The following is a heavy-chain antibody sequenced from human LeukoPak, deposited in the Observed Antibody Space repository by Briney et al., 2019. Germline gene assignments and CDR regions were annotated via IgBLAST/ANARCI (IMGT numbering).Heavy chain of an antibody. CDR3: AKVFFANSGPSFFDY. V-gene: IGHV3-23*01. J-gene: IGHJ4*02. D-gene: IGHD6-25*01. CDR2: ISFSGDNT. CDR1: GFTFDDYA. Sequence: GGSLRLSCAASGFTFDDYAMHWVRQAPGKGLEWVSAISFSGDNTYYTDSVKGRFTISRDNSKNTVYLQMNSLRAEDTALYYCAKVFFANSGPSFFDYWGQGTLVAVSS.